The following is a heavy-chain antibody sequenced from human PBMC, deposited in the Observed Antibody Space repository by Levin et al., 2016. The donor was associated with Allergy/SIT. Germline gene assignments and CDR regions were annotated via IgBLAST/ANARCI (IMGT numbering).Heavy chain of an antibody. V-gene: IGHV1-2*02. J-gene: IGHJ5*02. Sequence: WVRQAPGQGLEWMGWINPNSGGTNYAQKFQGRVTMTRDTSISTAYMELSRLRSDDTAVYYCARKSRVVVPEWYNWFDPWGQGTLVTVSS. CDR2: INPNSGGT. D-gene: IGHD2-2*01. CDR3: ARKSRVVVPEWYNWFDP.